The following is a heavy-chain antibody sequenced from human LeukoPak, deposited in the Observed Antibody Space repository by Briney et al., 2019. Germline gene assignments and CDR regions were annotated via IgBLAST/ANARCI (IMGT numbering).Heavy chain of an antibody. J-gene: IGHJ4*02. CDR2: ISYDGSNK. CDR3: ARGYNWVPTL. Sequence: GGSLRLSCAASGFTFSSYAMHWVRQAPGKGLEWVAVISYDGSNKYYADSVKGRFTTSRDNSKNTLYLQMNSLRAEDTAVYYCARGYNWVPTLWGQGTLVTVSS. D-gene: IGHD1-1*01. V-gene: IGHV3-30-3*01. CDR1: GFTFSSYA.